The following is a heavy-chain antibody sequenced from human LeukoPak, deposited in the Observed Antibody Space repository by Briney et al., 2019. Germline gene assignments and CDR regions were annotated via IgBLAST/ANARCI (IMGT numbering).Heavy chain of an antibody. CDR1: GGTFSSYA. D-gene: IGHD6-19*01. V-gene: IGHV1-69*06. CDR3: ARDHEQWLVLRYFDY. Sequence: ASVKVSCKASGGTFSSYAISWVRQAPGQGLEWMGGIIPIFGTANYAQKFQGRVTITADKSTSTAYMELRSLRSDDTAVYYCARDHEQWLVLRYFDYWGQGTLVTVSS. CDR2: IIPIFGTA. J-gene: IGHJ4*02.